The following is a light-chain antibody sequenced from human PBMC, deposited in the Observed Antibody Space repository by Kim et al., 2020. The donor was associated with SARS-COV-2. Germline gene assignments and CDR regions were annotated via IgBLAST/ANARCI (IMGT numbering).Light chain of an antibody. CDR2: VNSDGSH. CDR1: SGHSNYA. CDR3: QTWGSGWV. Sequence: QPVLTQSPSASASLGASVKLTCTLSSGHSNYAVAWHQQQPGKGPRYLMKVNSDGSHTKGDGIPHRFSGSSSGAERYLTISSLQSEDETDYYCQTWGSGWVFGGGTKLTVL. V-gene: IGLV4-69*02. J-gene: IGLJ3*02.